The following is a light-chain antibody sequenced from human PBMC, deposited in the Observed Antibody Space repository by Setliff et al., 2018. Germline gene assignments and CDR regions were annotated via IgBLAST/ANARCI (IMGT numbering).Light chain of an antibody. CDR1: SSDVGGYNY. J-gene: IGLJ2*01. V-gene: IGLV2-14*03. Sequence: QSALTQPAAVSGSPGQSTAISCAGTSSDVGGYNYVSWYQQHPGKAPKLMIYEVTKRPSGVSDRFSGSKSGNTASLTISGLQAEDEADYYCLSYTSKTTHALFAGGTKVTVL. CDR2: EVT. CDR3: LSYTSKTTHAL.